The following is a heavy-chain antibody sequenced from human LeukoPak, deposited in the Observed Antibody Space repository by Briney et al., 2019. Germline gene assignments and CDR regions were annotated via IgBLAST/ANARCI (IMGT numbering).Heavy chain of an antibody. Sequence: SQTLSLTCAVSGGSISSGGYSWSWIRQPPGKGLEWIGYIYHSGSTYYNPSLKSRVTISVDRSKNQFSLKLSSVTAADTAVYYCARDDPRYCDYVFDYWGQGTLVTVSS. CDR3: ARDDPRYCDYVFDY. CDR2: IYHSGST. D-gene: IGHD4-17*01. CDR1: GGSISSGGYS. J-gene: IGHJ4*02. V-gene: IGHV4-30-2*01.